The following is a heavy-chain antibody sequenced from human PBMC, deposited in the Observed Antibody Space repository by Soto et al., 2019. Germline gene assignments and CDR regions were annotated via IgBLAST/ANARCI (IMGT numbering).Heavy chain of an antibody. V-gene: IGHV1-18*01. J-gene: IGHJ6*02. CDR3: ARLAIEVADTEYGMDV. Sequence: QVQLVQSGAEVKKPGASVKVSCKASGYTFTNYGISWVRQAPGQGLEWMGWISAYNGNTNYAQKLQGRVTMTTDTTTSITYMEPRSLRSDDTAVYYCARLAIEVADTEYGMDVWGQGTTVTVPS. D-gene: IGHD3-22*01. CDR1: GYTFTNYG. CDR2: ISAYNGNT.